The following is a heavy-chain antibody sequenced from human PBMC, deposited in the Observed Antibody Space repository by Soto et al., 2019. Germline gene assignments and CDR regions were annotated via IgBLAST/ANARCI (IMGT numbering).Heavy chain of an antibody. Sequence: SQTLSLTCAISGDSVSSNIAAWNWIRQSPSRGLEWLGRTYYRSKWYNDYAVSVKSRITINPDTSKNQFSLQPNSVTPEDTAVYYCARAGVYYGYYYYYYGMDVCGQGTTVTVSS. CDR3: ARAGVYYGYYYYYYGMDV. V-gene: IGHV6-1*01. CDR2: TYYRSKWYN. D-gene: IGHD3-10*01. CDR1: GDSVSSNIAA. J-gene: IGHJ6*02.